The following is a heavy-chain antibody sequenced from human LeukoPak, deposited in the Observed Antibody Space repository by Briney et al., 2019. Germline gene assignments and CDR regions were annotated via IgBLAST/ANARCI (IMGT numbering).Heavy chain of an antibody. CDR3: ASQLYSGSYSNFDY. D-gene: IGHD1-26*01. V-gene: IGHV1-69*04. CDR2: IIPIFGIA. CDR1: GCTFSSYA. J-gene: IGHJ4*02. Sequence: SVKVSFKASGCTFSSYAISWVRQAPGQGLEWMGRIIPIFGIANYAQKFQGRVTITADKSTSTAYMELSSLRSEDTAVYYCASQLYSGSYSNFDYWGQGTLVTVSS.